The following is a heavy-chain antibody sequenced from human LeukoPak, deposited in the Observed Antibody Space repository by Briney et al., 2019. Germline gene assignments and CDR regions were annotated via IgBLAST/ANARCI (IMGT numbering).Heavy chain of an antibody. Sequence: GGSLRLSCAVSGFTFTNYWMSWARQSPGKGLEWVANIYLDGSRAYYVDSVKGRFTISRDNAKNSLFLQMNSLRAEDTAVYYCAKGKSIAVALRGWYFDYWGQGTLVTVSS. J-gene: IGHJ4*02. V-gene: IGHV3-7*01. D-gene: IGHD6-19*01. CDR2: IYLDGSRA. CDR1: GFTFTNYW. CDR3: AKGKSIAVALRGWYFDY.